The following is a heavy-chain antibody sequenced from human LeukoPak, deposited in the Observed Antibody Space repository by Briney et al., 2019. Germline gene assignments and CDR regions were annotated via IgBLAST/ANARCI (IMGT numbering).Heavy chain of an antibody. Sequence: GGSLRLSCAASGFTFSNYWMHWVRQAAGKGRVCVSRINNDGSSTRYAVCVKGRFTISRDNAKNTLYLQMNSLRAEDTAVYYCAREKYSYGSFDYWGQGTLVTVSS. CDR3: AREKYSYGSFDY. V-gene: IGHV3-74*01. J-gene: IGHJ4*02. CDR2: INNDGSST. CDR1: GFTFSNYW. D-gene: IGHD5-18*01.